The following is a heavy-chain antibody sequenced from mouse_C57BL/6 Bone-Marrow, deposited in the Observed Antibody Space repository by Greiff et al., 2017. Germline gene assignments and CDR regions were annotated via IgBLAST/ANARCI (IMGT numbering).Heavy chain of an antibody. CDR2: ISSGGSYT. CDR1: GFTFSSYG. J-gene: IGHJ3*01. D-gene: IGHD1-1*01. Sequence: EVHLVESGGDLVKPGGSLKLSCAASGFTFSSYGMSWVRQTPDTRLEWVATISSGGSYTYYPDSVKGRFTISRDNAKNTLYLQMSSLKSEDTAMYYCARLPYYYGSSYGWFAYWGQGTLVTVSA. V-gene: IGHV5-6*01. CDR3: ARLPYYYGSSYGWFAY.